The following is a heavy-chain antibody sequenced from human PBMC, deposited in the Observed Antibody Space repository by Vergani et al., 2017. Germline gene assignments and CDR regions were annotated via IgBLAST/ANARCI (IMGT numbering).Heavy chain of an antibody. D-gene: IGHD3-22*01. Sequence: VQLLESGGGLVQPGASVKVSCKASGYTFTSYDINWVRQATGQGLEWMGWMNPNSGNTGYAQKFQGRVTMTRNTSISTDYMELSSLRSEDTAVYYCARGLSRFGSGYPGYWGQGTLVTVSS. CDR3: ARGLSRFGSGYPGY. CDR2: MNPNSGNT. J-gene: IGHJ4*02. CDR1: GYTFTSYD. V-gene: IGHV1-8*01.